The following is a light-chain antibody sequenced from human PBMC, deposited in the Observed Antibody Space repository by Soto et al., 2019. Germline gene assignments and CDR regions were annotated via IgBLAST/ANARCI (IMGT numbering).Light chain of an antibody. CDR2: WAS. Sequence: DIVMTQSPDSLAVSLGERATINCKSSRSVLYSSNNKDYLAWYQQKPGQPPKLLIYWASTRESGVPDRFSGSGSGTDFTLTISSLQAGDVAVYYCQQYYITPRTFGQGTKVEIK. V-gene: IGKV4-1*01. CDR1: RSVLYSSNNKDY. CDR3: QQYYITPRT. J-gene: IGKJ1*01.